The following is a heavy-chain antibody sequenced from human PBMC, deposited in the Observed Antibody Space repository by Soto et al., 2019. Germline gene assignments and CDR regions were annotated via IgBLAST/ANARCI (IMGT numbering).Heavy chain of an antibody. Sequence: HPGGSLRLSCAASGFTLSGYAMDWVRQAPGKGLEYVSGISSNGVSTYYANSVKGRFTISRDNSKNTLYLQMNSLRAEDTAVYYCAKGDILTGYYTLYFDYWGQGTLVTVSS. J-gene: IGHJ4*02. CDR3: AKGDILTGYYTLYFDY. D-gene: IGHD3-9*01. V-gene: IGHV3-64*01. CDR2: ISSNGVST. CDR1: GFTLSGYA.